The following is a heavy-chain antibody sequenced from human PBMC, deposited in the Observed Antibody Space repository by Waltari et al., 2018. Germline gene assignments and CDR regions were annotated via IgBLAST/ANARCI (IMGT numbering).Heavy chain of an antibody. CDR1: GGSFNGFF. CDR3: ARVKGITMMVVIRYGMDV. D-gene: IGHD3-22*01. Sequence: QVQLQQWGAGLLKPSETLSLTCAISGGSFNGFFWTWIRQAPGKGLEWIGEIDHRGNTNDDPSLRSRVSISADASKNQFSRSLTSVTAADTAVYYCARVKGITMMVVIRYGMDVWGQGTTVTVSS. V-gene: IGHV4-34*02. CDR2: IDHRGNT. J-gene: IGHJ6*02.